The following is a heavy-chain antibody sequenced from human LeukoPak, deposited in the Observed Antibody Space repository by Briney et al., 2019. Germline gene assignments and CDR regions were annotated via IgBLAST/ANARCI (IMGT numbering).Heavy chain of an antibody. CDR2: IYYSGST. D-gene: IGHD5-18*01. CDR3: ARLRGPLQPFEY. V-gene: IGHV4-31*03. CDR1: GVSISSGGYY. J-gene: IGHJ4*02. Sequence: SETLSLTCTVSGVSISSGGYYWSWIRQHPGKGLEWIGYIYYSGSTYYNPSLKSRVTISVDTSKNQFSLKLSSVTAADTAVYYCARLRGPLQPFEYWGQGTLVTVSS.